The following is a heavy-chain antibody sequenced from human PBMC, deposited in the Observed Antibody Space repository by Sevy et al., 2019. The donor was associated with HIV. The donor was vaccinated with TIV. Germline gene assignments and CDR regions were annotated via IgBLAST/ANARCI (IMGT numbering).Heavy chain of an antibody. CDR2: IRYDGSNK. Sequence: GGSLRLSCAASGFTFSSYGMHWVRQAPGKGLEWVAFIRYDGSNKYYADSVKGRFTISRDNSKNTLYLQMNSLRAEDTAVYYCAKDEVGATILTGMDVWGQGTTVTVSS. D-gene: IGHD1-26*01. CDR3: AKDEVGATILTGMDV. J-gene: IGHJ6*02. CDR1: GFTFSSYG. V-gene: IGHV3-30*02.